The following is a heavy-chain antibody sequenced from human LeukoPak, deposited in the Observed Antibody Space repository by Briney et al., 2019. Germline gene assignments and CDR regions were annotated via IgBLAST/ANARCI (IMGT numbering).Heavy chain of an antibody. V-gene: IGHV3-23*01. CDR3: ARDRKQQLTNYWYFDL. Sequence: GGSLRLSCAASGFTLTSYAMSWVRQAPGKGLEWVSLICGRGGNTYYADSVKGRFTISRDNAKNSLYLQMNSLRAEDTAVYYCARDRKQQLTNYWYFDLWGRGTLVTVSS. CDR1: GFTLTSYA. J-gene: IGHJ2*01. D-gene: IGHD6-13*01. CDR2: ICGRGGNT.